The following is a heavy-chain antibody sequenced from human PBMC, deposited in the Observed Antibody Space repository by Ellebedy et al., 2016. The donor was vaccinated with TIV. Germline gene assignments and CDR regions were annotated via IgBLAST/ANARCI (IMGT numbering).Heavy chain of an antibody. Sequence: GGSLRLSCKGSGYSFTSYWIGWVRQMPGKGLEWMGIIYPGDSDTRYSPSFQGQVTISADKSISTAYLQWSSLKASDTAMYYCARRDDYGGNLLFDYWGQGTLVTVSS. CDR3: ARRDDYGGNLLFDY. D-gene: IGHD4-23*01. CDR1: GYSFTSYW. CDR2: IYPGDSDT. J-gene: IGHJ4*02. V-gene: IGHV5-51*01.